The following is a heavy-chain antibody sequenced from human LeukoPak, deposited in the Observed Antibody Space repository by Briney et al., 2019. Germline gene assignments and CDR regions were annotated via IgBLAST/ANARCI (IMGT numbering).Heavy chain of an antibody. J-gene: IGHJ4*02. Sequence: PGGSLRLSCAASGFTVSSNYMSWVRQAPGKGLEGVSVIYSGGSTYYAGSVKGRFTISRDNFKNTLYLQMNSLRAEDTAVYYCARDGGYCSSTSCPFFDYWGQGTLVTVSS. CDR3: ARDGGYCSSTSCPFFDY. V-gene: IGHV3-66*02. CDR1: GFTVSSNY. CDR2: IYSGGST. D-gene: IGHD2-2*01.